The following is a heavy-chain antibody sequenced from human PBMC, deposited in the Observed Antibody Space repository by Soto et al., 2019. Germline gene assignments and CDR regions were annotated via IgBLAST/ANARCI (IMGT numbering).Heavy chain of an antibody. CDR2: ITHSGST. D-gene: IGHD2-2*01. Sequence: SETLSLTCAVYGGYISAYYLSLIRQSPGKGLEWIGEITHSGSTTYTPSLKSRLTISVDTSKNQFSLRLSSVTAADTAVYYCARGSFSAAHLDFWGQGNLVTVSS. CDR3: ARGSFSAAHLDF. CDR1: GGYISAYY. V-gene: IGHV4-34*01. J-gene: IGHJ4*02.